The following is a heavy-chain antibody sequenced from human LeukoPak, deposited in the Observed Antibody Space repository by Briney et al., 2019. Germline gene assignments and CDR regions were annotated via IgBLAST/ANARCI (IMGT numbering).Heavy chain of an antibody. J-gene: IGHJ4*02. CDR2: IYYSVST. Sequence: SETLSLTCTVSGGSISSGDYYWSWIRQPPGKGLEWIGYIYYSVSTYYNPSLKSRVTISVDTSKNQFSLKLSSVTAADTAVYYCARAGGYFWSPFDYWGQGTLVTASS. CDR1: GGSISSGDYY. D-gene: IGHD3-3*01. CDR3: ARAGGYFWSPFDY. V-gene: IGHV4-30-4*01.